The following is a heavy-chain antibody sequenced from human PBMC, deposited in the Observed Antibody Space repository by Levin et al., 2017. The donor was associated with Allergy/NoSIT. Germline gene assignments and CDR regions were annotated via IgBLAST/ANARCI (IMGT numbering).Heavy chain of an antibody. Sequence: GESLKISCAASGFTFSSYWMHWVRQAPGKGLVWVSRINSDGSSTSYADSVKGRFTISRDNAKNTLYLQMNSLRAEDTAVYYCANTMDYYFDYWGQGTLVTVSS. J-gene: IGHJ4*02. CDR1: GFTFSSYW. D-gene: IGHD3-10*01. CDR2: INSDGSST. V-gene: IGHV3-74*01. CDR3: ANTMDYYFDY.